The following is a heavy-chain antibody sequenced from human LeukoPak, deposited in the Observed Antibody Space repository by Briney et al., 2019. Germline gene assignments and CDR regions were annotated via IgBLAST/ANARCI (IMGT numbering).Heavy chain of an antibody. V-gene: IGHV3-30*18. CDR1: GFTFSSYG. CDR2: ISYDGSNK. Sequence: PGGSLRLSCAASGFTFSSYGMHWVRQAPGKGLEWVAVISYDGSNKYYADSVKGRSTISRDNSKNTLYLQMNSLRAEDTAVYYCAKDIGVWYSSGWRYYYYGMDVWGQGTTVTVSS. J-gene: IGHJ6*02. D-gene: IGHD6-19*01. CDR3: AKDIGVWYSSGWRYYYYGMDV.